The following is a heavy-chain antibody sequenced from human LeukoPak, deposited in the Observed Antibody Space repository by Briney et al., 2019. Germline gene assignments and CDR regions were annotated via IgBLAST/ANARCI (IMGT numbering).Heavy chain of an antibody. V-gene: IGHV3-21*01. CDR1: GFAFSTYA. CDR2: ISSSSSYI. J-gene: IGHJ4*02. CDR3: ARDMYYYDSSGYYSYFDY. D-gene: IGHD3-22*01. Sequence: GGSLRLSCAASGFAFSTYAMSWVRQSPGKGLEWVSSISSSSSYIFYADSVKGRFTISRDDAKSSLYLQMNSLRAEDTAVYYCARDMYYYDSSGYYSYFDYWGQGTLVTVSS.